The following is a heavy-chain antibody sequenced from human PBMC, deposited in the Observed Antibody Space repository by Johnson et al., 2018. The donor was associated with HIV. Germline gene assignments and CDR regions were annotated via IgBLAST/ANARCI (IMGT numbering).Heavy chain of an antibody. D-gene: IGHD3-3*01. CDR2: VSTDGNNK. CDR3: ARGTDDFWSGEGAFDI. J-gene: IGHJ3*02. V-gene: IGHV3-30*03. Sequence: QVQLVESGGGVVQPGKSLRLFCAASGFTFSSYAMHWVRQAPGKGLEWVAVVSTDGNNKYYPDSVKGRFTISRDTSRNTLNLQMNNLRAEDTGVYYCARGTDDFWSGEGAFDIWGQGTMVTVSS. CDR1: GFTFSSYA.